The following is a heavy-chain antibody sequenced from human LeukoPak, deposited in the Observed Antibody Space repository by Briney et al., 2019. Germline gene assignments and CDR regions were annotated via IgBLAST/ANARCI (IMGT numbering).Heavy chain of an antibody. CDR2: IYYSGST. Sequence: SETLSLTCAVYGGSFSGYYWSWIRQPPGKGLEWIGYIYYSGSTNYNPSLKSRVTISVDTSKNQFSLKLSSVTAADTAVYYCAGLTMIGSPFDYWGQGTLVTVSS. D-gene: IGHD3-22*01. CDR1: GGSFSGYY. J-gene: IGHJ4*02. CDR3: AGLTMIGSPFDY. V-gene: IGHV4-59*01.